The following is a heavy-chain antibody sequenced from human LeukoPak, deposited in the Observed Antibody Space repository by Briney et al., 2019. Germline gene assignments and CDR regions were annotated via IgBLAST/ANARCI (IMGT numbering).Heavy chain of an antibody. CDR1: GFKFSDYS. J-gene: IGHJ4*02. V-gene: IGHV3-23*01. D-gene: IGHD5-24*01. CDR2: IGGSGGGT. CDR3: ARDKMGDGYNVAGY. Sequence: SGGSLRLSCAASGFKFSDYSMSWVRQAPGKGLEWVAGIGGSGGGTYYGDSVKGRFTVSRDNSKNTLYLQMNSLRAEDTAVYYCARDKMGDGYNVAGYWGQGTLVTVSS.